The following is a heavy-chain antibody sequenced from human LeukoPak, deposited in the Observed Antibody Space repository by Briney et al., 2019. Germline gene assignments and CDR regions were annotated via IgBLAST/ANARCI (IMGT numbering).Heavy chain of an antibody. J-gene: IGHJ4*02. D-gene: IGHD2-21*02. CDR3: ATEVTSIVPDY. V-gene: IGHV1-24*01. CDR1: GHTLSGLP. Sequence: SGEVSCKVSGHTLSGLPIYWGRQGPGEGLEWMGGFDPENDERIYAQKFRGRVTMPEDTSTNTAYMELSSLRSDDTAVYYCATEVTSIVPDYWGQGTLVTVSS. CDR2: FDPENDER.